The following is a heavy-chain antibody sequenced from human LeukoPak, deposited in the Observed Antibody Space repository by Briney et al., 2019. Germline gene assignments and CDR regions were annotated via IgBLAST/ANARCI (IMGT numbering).Heavy chain of an antibody. V-gene: IGHV3-66*02. D-gene: IGHD3-22*01. J-gene: IGHJ5*02. CDR3: ARCSTSSGHSVRWFDP. CDR2: IYSGGRT. Sequence: GGSLRLSCAASGFTVSSSYMSWVRQAPGKGLEWVSVIYSGGRTSYADSVKGRFTVSRDNSKNTLYLQMNSLSAEDTAVYYCARCSTSSGHSVRWFDPWGQGTLVAVSS. CDR1: GFTVSSSY.